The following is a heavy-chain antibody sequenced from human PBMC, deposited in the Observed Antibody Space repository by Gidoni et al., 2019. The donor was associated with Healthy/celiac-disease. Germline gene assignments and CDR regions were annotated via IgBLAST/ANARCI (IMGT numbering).Heavy chain of an antibody. J-gene: IGHJ4*02. D-gene: IGHD3-22*01. CDR1: GGSNSSGDYY. Sequence: QVQLQESGPGLVKPSQTLSLTCTVPGGSNSSGDYYWSWIRQPPGKGLEWIGYIYYSGSTYYNPSLKSRVTISVDTSKNQFSLKLSSVTAADTAVYYCATRGYYYDSSGHTFDYWGQGTLVTVSS. CDR3: ATRGYYYDSSGHTFDY. V-gene: IGHV4-30-4*01. CDR2: IYYSGST.